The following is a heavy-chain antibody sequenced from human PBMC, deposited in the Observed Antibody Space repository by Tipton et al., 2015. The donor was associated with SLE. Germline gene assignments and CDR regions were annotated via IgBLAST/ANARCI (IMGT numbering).Heavy chain of an antibody. V-gene: IGHV4-34*01. CDR1: GGSFSGCY. J-gene: IGHJ3*02. CDR3: ARSNYDYIWGSYRASAAADAFDI. CDR2: INHSGST. D-gene: IGHD3-16*02. Sequence: TLSLTCAVYGGSFSGCYWSWIRQPPGKGLEWIGEINHSGSTNYNPSLKSRVTISVDTSKNQFSLKLSSVTAADTAVYYCARSNYDYIWGSYRASAAADAFDIWGQGTMVTVSS.